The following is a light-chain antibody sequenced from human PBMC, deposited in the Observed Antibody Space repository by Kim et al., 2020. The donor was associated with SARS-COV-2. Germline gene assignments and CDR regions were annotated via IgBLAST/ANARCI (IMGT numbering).Light chain of an antibody. CDR2: DAT. J-gene: IGKJ1*01. Sequence: SPGDRATLSCRASQTINNKLVWYQHKPGQAPRLLIYDATTRATGVPARFIGSGSETDFTLTISSPQSEDFAVYYCQQSNDWPPLTFGQGTKVDIK. CDR1: QTINNK. V-gene: IGKV3-15*01. CDR3: QQSNDWPPLT.